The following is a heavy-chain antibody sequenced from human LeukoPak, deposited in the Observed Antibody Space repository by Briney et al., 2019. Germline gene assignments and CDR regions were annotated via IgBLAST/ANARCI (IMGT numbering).Heavy chain of an antibody. D-gene: IGHD2-2*01. CDR1: TFTFSNSA. Sequence: PGGSLRLSCAASTFTFSNSAMSWVRQAPGKGLEWVSAISGSGGSTYYADSVKGRFTISRDNSKNTLSLQMNSLRVKDTAEYYCAQGASPDYWGQGTLVTVSS. J-gene: IGHJ4*02. CDR2: ISGSGGST. CDR3: AQGASPDY. V-gene: IGHV3-23*01.